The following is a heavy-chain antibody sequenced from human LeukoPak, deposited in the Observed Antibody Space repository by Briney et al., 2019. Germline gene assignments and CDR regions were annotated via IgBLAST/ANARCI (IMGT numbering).Heavy chain of an antibody. Sequence: GXSLRLSCTGSGFTFGDYVMSWFRQAPGKGLEWVGFIRSKAYGGTTEYAASVKGRFTISRDESKGIAYLQMNSLKTEDTAMYYCSRVGTATTLAIDYWGQGALVTVSS. CDR1: GFTFGDYV. J-gene: IGHJ4*02. D-gene: IGHD4-17*01. V-gene: IGHV3-49*03. CDR2: IRSKAYGGTT. CDR3: SRVGTATTLAIDY.